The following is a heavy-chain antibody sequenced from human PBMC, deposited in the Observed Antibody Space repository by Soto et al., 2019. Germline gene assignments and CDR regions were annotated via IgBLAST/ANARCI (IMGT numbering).Heavy chain of an antibody. Sequence: QVQLVESGGGVVQPGRSLRLSCAASGFTFSSYGMHWVRQAPGKGLEWVAVISYDGSNKYYADSVKGRFTISRDNSKNPLYLQMNSLRAEDTAVYYCAKARQYCTNGVCYTGLDYWGQGTLVTVSS. CDR2: ISYDGSNK. CDR1: GFTFSSYG. V-gene: IGHV3-30*18. D-gene: IGHD2-8*01. J-gene: IGHJ4*02. CDR3: AKARQYCTNGVCYTGLDY.